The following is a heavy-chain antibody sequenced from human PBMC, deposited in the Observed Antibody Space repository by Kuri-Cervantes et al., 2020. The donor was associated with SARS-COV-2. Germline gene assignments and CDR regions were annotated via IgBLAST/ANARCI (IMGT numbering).Heavy chain of an antibody. J-gene: IGHJ4*02. CDR1: GGSISGSSSYY. Sequence: GSLRLSCTVSGGSISGSSSYYWGWIRQPPGKGLEWIGTIYYSGNTYYKPSLKGRVTISVDTSKNQFSLKLRSVTAADTAVYYCARHLRGIVVVVAAFDYWGQGTLVTVSS. CDR3: ARHLRGIVVVVAAFDY. CDR2: IYYSGNT. V-gene: IGHV4-39*01. D-gene: IGHD2-15*01.